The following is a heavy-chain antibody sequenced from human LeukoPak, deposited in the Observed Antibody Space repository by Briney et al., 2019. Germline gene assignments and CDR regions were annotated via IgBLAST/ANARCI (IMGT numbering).Heavy chain of an antibody. CDR3: ARGHSLKDRENTFDY. V-gene: IGHV1-46*01. CDR2: INPSGGST. CDR1: GYTFTSYY. Sequence: ASVKVSCKASGYTFTSYYMHWVRQAPGQGLEWMGIINPSGGSTSYAQKFQGRVTITTDESTSTAYMELSSLRSEDTAGYYCARGHSLKDRENTFDYWGQGTLVTVSS. J-gene: IGHJ4*02.